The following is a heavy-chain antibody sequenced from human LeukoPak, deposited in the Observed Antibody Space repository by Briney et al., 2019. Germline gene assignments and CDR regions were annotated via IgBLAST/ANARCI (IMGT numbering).Heavy chain of an antibody. CDR3: TRHGTMVRGSFDY. CDR2: ISASGGNT. V-gene: IGHV3-23*01. J-gene: IGHJ4*02. CDR1: GFTFSSYA. Sequence: PGGSLRLSCAASGFTFSSYAMSWVHQAPGKGLDWVSGISASGGNTYYADSVKGRFTVSRDNSKNTLYLQMTSLRAEDTAVYYCTRHGTMVRGSFDYWGQGTLVTVSS. D-gene: IGHD3-10*01.